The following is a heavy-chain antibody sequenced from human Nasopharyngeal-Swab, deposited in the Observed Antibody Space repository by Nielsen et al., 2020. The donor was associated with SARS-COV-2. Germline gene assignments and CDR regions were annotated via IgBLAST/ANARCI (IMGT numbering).Heavy chain of an antibody. CDR3: AHSAISGYSGGWYLGSPFDP. CDR2: IYWIDDK. CDR1: GFSLSTNGVG. D-gene: IGHD6-19*01. V-gene: IGHV2-5*01. Sequence: SGPTLVQPTQTLTLTCTFSGFSLSTNGVGVGWVRQPPGKALEWLALIYWIDDKRYSPSLKSRLTITKDTSKNQVVLTMTNMDPVDTATYCCAHSAISGYSGGWYLGSPFDPWGQGTLVTGSS. J-gene: IGHJ5*02.